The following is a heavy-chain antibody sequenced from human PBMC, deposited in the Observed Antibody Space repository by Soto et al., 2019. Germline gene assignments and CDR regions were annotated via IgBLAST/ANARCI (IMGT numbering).Heavy chain of an antibody. Sequence: SXTLSLTCTVSGGSMSSGGYYWSWIRQQPGKGLEWIGYIYYSGSTYYNPSLKSRVTISVDTSKNQFSLKLSSVTAADTAVYYCASGPYYYDSSGYLGYWGQGTLVTVS. J-gene: IGHJ4*02. D-gene: IGHD3-22*01. CDR2: IYYSGST. V-gene: IGHV4-31*02. CDR3: ASGPYYYDSSGYLGY. CDR1: GGSMSSGGYY.